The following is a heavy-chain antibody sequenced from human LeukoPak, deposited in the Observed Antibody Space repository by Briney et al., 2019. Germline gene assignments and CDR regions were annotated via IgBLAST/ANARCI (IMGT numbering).Heavy chain of an antibody. J-gene: IGHJ4*02. Sequence: PSENLSLNCTVSGGSISSYYWSWLRQPPGQGLEWMVYIYYSGSTNYNPSLKRRVTISVDTSKNQLSLKLGSVTAADTAVYYCARHDRGGRIYYFDYWGQGTLVTVSS. V-gene: IGHV4-59*08. CDR1: GGSISSYY. CDR3: ARHDRGGRIYYFDY. D-gene: IGHD3-10*01. CDR2: IYYSGST.